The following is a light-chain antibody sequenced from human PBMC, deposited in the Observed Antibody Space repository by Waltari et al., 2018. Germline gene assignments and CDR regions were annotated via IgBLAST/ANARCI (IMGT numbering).Light chain of an antibody. V-gene: IGLV1-47*01. Sequence: QSVLTQPPSASGTPGQRVTISCSGNSSNIGSSFVCWYQHLPGTAPKLLIYRNDQRPSGVPDRFSGSRSGTSASLAISGLRSEDEADYYWAAWDDSLTVRFGGGTKLTVL. CDR1: SSNIGSSF. CDR2: RND. J-gene: IGLJ3*02. CDR3: AAWDDSLTVR.